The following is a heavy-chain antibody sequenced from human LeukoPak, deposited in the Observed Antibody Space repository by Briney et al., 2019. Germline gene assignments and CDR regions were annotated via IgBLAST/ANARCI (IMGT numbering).Heavy chain of an antibody. Sequence: ASVKVSCKASGYNFTSYGISWVRQAPGQGLEWMGWITAYNDNTYYAQKLQGRVTMTTDTSTSTAYMELRSLRSDDTAVYYCARDLRRGSSSWHVSGGDYWGQGTLVTVSS. V-gene: IGHV1-18*01. J-gene: IGHJ4*02. CDR1: GYNFTSYG. D-gene: IGHD6-13*01. CDR3: ARDLRRGSSSWHVSGGDY. CDR2: ITAYNDNT.